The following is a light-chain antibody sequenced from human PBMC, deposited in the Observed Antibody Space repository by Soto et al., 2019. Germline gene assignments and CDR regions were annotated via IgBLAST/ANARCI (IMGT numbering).Light chain of an antibody. CDR3: QQYSSSSEWT. V-gene: IGKV1-5*01. Sequence: PSTLSASVGDRVTLTCRASQSISSWLAWYQQKPGKAPKLLIYDASSLESGVPSRFRGSGSGTEFTLPISSLQPDDFATYYCQQYSSSSEWTFGQGTKVDIK. J-gene: IGKJ1*01. CDR2: DAS. CDR1: QSISSW.